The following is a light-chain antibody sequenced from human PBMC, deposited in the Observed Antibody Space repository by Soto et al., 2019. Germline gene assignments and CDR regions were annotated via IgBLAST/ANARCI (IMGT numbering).Light chain of an antibody. Sequence: QSVLTQPRSVSGSPGQSVTISCTGTSSDVGSYNYVSWYQQHPGKAPKLMIYDVGKRPSGVPDRFSGSKSGNTASLTISGLQAEDEADYYCCSYAGSYSYVFGTGTQLTVL. CDR3: CSYAGSYSYV. J-gene: IGLJ1*01. CDR2: DVG. V-gene: IGLV2-11*01. CDR1: SSDVGSYNY.